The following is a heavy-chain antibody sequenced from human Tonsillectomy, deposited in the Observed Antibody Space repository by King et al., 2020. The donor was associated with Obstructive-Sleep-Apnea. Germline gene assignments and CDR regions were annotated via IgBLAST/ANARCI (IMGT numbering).Heavy chain of an antibody. CDR2: IYYSGST. CDR1: GGSVSSGSYY. Sequence: VQLQESGPGLVKPSETLSLTCTVSGGSVSSGSYYWSWIRQPPGQGLEWIGYIYYSGSTNYNPSLKSRVTISVDTSKNQFSLKLSSVTAADTAVYYCARDEDSGSYLVYWGQGTLVTVSS. V-gene: IGHV4-61*01. J-gene: IGHJ4*02. D-gene: IGHD1-26*01. CDR3: ARDEDSGSYLVY.